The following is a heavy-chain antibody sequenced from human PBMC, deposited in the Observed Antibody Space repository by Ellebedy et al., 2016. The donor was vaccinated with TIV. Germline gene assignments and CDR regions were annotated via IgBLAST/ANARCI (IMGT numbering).Heavy chain of an antibody. Sequence: AASVKVSCKASGYTFSNNYMHWLRQAPRQGLEWMGVINPSGGGTSYAQRFQGRVTMTRDTSTSTVYMDLNSLRSEDTALYYCARDITYYYDSSGYWGFDSWGQGTLVTVSS. V-gene: IGHV1-46*01. J-gene: IGHJ4*02. D-gene: IGHD3-22*01. CDR2: INPSGGGT. CDR3: ARDITYYYDSSGYWGFDS. CDR1: GYTFSNNY.